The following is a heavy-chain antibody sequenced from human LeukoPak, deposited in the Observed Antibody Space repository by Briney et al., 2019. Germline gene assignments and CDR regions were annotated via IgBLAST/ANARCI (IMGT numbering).Heavy chain of an antibody. CDR1: GFTFSKAW. CDR2: IKSKTDGGTT. V-gene: IGHV3-15*01. D-gene: IGHD3-10*01. Sequence: GGSLRLSCAASGFTFSKAWMSWVRQAPGKGLEWVGRIKSKTDGGTTDYAAPVKGRFTISRDDSKNTLSLQMNSLKPEDTAVYFCTTITMIREHEDYWGQGTLVTVSS. CDR3: TTITMIREHEDY. J-gene: IGHJ4*02.